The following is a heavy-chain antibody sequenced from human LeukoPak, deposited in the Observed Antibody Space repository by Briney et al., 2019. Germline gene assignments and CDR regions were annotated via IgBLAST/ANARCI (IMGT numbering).Heavy chain of an antibody. D-gene: IGHD3-10*01. CDR1: GFPFSTYA. J-gene: IGHJ4*02. CDR3: ALYGSGSFHDY. V-gene: IGHV3-23*01. CDR2: ISGSEGST. Sequence: GGPLRLSCAASGFPFSTYAMSWGRQAPGKGLEWVSAISGSEGSTYYADSVKGRFTISKDKSKSTLYLQMNSLRAEDTAIYYCALYGSGSFHDYWGQGTL.